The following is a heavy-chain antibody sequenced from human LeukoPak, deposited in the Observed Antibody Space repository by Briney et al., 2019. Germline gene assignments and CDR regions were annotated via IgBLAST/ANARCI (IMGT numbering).Heavy chain of an antibody. V-gene: IGHV3-30*02. CDR1: SFTFSNYW. CDR2: IRYDGSNK. CDR3: AKDRGDYTNWFDP. J-gene: IGHJ5*02. D-gene: IGHD4-17*01. Sequence: GGSLRLSCAASSFTFSNYWMSWVRQAPGKGLEWVAFIRYDGSNKYYADSVKGRFTISRDNSKNTLYLQMNSPRAEDTAIYYCAKDRGDYTNWFDPWGQGTLVTVSS.